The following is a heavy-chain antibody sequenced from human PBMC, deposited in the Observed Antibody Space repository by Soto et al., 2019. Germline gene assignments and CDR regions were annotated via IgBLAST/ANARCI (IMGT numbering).Heavy chain of an antibody. V-gene: IGHV4-59*01. CDR1: GGSISSYY. CDR2: IYYRWST. D-gene: IGHD3-16*02. CDR3: AGTDYDYIWGSYRYKNFDY. J-gene: IGHJ4*02. Sequence: SETLSLTCTVSGGSISSYYWSWIRQPPGKGLEWIGYIYYRWSTNYNPSLKSRVTISVDTSKNQFSLKLSSVTAADTAVYYFAGTDYDYIWGSYRYKNFDYWGQGTLVTVSS.